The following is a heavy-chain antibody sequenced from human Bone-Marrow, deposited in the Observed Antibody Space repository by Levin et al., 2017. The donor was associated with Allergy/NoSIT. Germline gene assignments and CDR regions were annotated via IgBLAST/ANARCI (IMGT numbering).Heavy chain of an antibody. J-gene: IGHJ4*02. D-gene: IGHD6-6*01. CDR1: GFTFSSYG. V-gene: IGHV3-30*18. CDR2: ISYDGSNK. CDR3: AKPQVEYSSSSAFDY. Sequence: PGGSLRLSCAASGFTFSSYGMHWVRQAPGKGLEWVAVISYDGSNKYYADSVKGRFTISRDNSKNTLYLQMNSLRAEDTAVYYCAKPQVEYSSSSAFDYWGQGTLVTVSS.